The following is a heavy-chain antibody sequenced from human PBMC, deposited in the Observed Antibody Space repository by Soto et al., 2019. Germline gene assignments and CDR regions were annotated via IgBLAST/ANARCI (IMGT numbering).Heavy chain of an antibody. V-gene: IGHV4-38-2*01. Sequence: PSETLSLTCAVSGYFISSGYYWGWIRQPPGKGLEWIGSMFHSGSTHYNPSLKSRVTISVDTSKNHFSLRLSSVTASDTAMYYCARGHIVVVPTVGWFDPWGQGTLVTVSS. CDR2: MFHSGST. D-gene: IGHD2-2*01. J-gene: IGHJ5*02. CDR3: ARGHIVVVPTVGWFDP. CDR1: GYFISSGYY.